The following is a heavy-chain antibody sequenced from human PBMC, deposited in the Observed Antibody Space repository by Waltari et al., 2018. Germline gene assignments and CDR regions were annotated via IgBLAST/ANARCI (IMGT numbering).Heavy chain of an antibody. Sequence: EVQLVEPGGGLIQPGGSLRLSCAASGFTVSSNYMSWVRQAPGKGLEWVSVIYSGGSTYYADSVKGRFTISRDNSKNTLYLQMNSLRAEDTAVYYCARDQDGDYDFDYWGQGTLVTVSS. V-gene: IGHV3-53*01. D-gene: IGHD4-17*01. CDR3: ARDQDGDYDFDY. J-gene: IGHJ4*02. CDR1: GFTVSSNY. CDR2: IYSGGST.